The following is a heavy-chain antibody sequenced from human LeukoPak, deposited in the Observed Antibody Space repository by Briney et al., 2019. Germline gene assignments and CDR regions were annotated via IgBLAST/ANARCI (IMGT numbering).Heavy chain of an antibody. CDR1: GGSISSGDYY. D-gene: IGHD3-22*01. J-gene: IGHJ5*02. CDR2: MYYSGST. CDR3: ARPYYYDSRIDP. Sequence: SQTLSLTCTCSGGSISSGDYYGSWLRQPPGKGLEWLAYMYYSGSTYYNPSLKSRVTMSADTSKNQLSLKLSSVTAADTAVYYCARPYYYDSRIDPWGQGILVTVSS. V-gene: IGHV4-30-4*01.